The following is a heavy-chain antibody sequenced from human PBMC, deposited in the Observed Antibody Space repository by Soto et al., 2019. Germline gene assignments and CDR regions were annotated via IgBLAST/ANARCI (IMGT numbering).Heavy chain of an antibody. Sequence: GGSLRLSCAASGFTFSNAWMSWVRQAPGKGLEWVGRIKSKTDGGTTDYAAPVKGRFTISRDDSKNTLYLQMNSLKTEDTAVYYCTTGGSGSYYNPVGNYYYYYMDVWGKGTTVTVSS. V-gene: IGHV3-15*01. D-gene: IGHD3-10*01. J-gene: IGHJ6*03. CDR1: GFTFSNAW. CDR2: IKSKTDGGTT. CDR3: TTGGSGSYYNPVGNYYYYYMDV.